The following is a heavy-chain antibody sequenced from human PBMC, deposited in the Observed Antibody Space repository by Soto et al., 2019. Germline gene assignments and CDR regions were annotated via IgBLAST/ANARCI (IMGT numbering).Heavy chain of an antibody. V-gene: IGHV3-33*06. CDR3: AKVEYSSGWSRFDY. CDR1: GFTFTSFG. D-gene: IGHD6-19*01. Sequence: GGSLRLSCAASGFTFTSFGIHWVRQAPGKGLEWVAVVSGGGSSKNYAESVKGRFTISRDNSKNRLYLQMNSLRAEDTAVYYCAKVEYSSGWSRFDYWGQGTQVTVSS. J-gene: IGHJ4*02. CDR2: VSGGGSSK.